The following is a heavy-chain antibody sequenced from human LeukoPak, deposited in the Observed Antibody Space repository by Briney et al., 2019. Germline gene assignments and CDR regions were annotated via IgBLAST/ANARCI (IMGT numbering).Heavy chain of an antibody. CDR3: ARTQLWLNWFDP. D-gene: IGHD5-18*01. Sequence: SETLSLTCTVSGGSISSYYWSWIRQPPGKGLEWIGEINHSGSTNYNPSLKSRVTISVDTSKNQFSLKLSSVTAADTAVYYCARTQLWLNWFDPWGQGTLVTVSS. CDR2: INHSGST. CDR1: GGSISSYY. V-gene: IGHV4-34*01. J-gene: IGHJ5*02.